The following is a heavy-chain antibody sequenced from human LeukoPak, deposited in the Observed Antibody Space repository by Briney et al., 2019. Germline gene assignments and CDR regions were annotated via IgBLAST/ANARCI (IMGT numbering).Heavy chain of an antibody. CDR3: ARSPRAIFGVVMLPNYYYYYMDV. J-gene: IGHJ6*03. D-gene: IGHD3-3*01. Sequence: SVKVSCKASGGTFSSYAISWVRQAPGQGLEWMGGIIPIFGTASYAQKFQGRVTITTDESTSTAYMELSSLRSEDTAVYYCARSPRAIFGVVMLPNYYYYYMDVWGKGTTVTVSS. V-gene: IGHV1-69*05. CDR2: IIPIFGTA. CDR1: GGTFSSYA.